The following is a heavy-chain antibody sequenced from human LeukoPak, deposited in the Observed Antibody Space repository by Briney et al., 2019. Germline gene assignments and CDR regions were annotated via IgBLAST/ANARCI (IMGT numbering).Heavy chain of an antibody. CDR2: IYHSGST. CDR3: ARGGAARLHFQN. Sequence: KSSETLSLTCIVSGGSISTYYWNWIRQPPGKGLEWIGYIYHSGSTNYNPSLQSRVTISVDTSKNQFSLNLNSVTAVGTAVYYCARGGAARLHFQNWGQGTLVTVSS. D-gene: IGHD6-6*01. J-gene: IGHJ1*01. V-gene: IGHV4-59*01. CDR1: GGSISTYY.